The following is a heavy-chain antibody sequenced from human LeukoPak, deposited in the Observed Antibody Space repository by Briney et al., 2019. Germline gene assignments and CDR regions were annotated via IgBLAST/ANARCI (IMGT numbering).Heavy chain of an antibody. J-gene: IGHJ4*02. CDR3: ARAAWVDY. V-gene: IGHV3-48*02. D-gene: IGHD7-27*01. Sequence: GGSLILSCAASGFTFSNYNMNWVRQAPGKGLEWVSYISGSGSTIYYANSVKGRFTISRDNAKNSLYLQMNSLRDEDTAVYYCARAAWVDYWGQGTLVTVSS. CDR1: GFTFSNYN. CDR2: ISGSGSTI.